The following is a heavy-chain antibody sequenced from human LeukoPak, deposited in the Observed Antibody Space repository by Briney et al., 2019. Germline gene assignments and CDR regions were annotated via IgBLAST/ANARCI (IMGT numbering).Heavy chain of an antibody. CDR1: GFTFSSYS. V-gene: IGHV3-21*01. CDR3: ARDTLLYADSPDAFDM. CDR2: ISSSSSYI. J-gene: IGHJ3*02. Sequence: GGSLRLSCAASGFTFSSYSMNWVRQAPGKGLEWVSSISSSSSYIYYADSVKGRFTISRDNAKNSLYLQMNSLRAEDTAVYYCARDTLLYADSPDAFDMWGQGTMVTVSS. D-gene: IGHD4-17*01.